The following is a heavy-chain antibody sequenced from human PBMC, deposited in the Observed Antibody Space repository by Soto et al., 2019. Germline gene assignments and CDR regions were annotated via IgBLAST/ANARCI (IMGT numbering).Heavy chain of an antibody. Sequence: QLQLQESGSGLVKPSQTLSLTCAVSGGSISSGGYSWSWIRQPPGNGLEWIGYVYHRGRNYYNPSHKTRVTISVDRSSNQFYLKPSSVTAADSAVYYCARVPSLCGRGTLFTVCS. CDR2: VYHRGRN. V-gene: IGHV4-30-2*01. CDR3: ARVPSL. J-gene: IGHJ2*01. CDR1: GGSISSGGYS.